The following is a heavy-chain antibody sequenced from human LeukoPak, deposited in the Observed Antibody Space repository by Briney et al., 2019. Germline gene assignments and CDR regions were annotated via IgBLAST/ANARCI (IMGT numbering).Heavy chain of an antibody. J-gene: IGHJ5*02. CDR3: ARHRSVVVVAAIDWFDP. V-gene: IGHV4-39*01. D-gene: IGHD2-15*01. Sequence: SETLSLTCTVSGGSISNSSYYWGWIRQPPGKGLEWIGSIYYSGSTYYNPSLKSRVTISVDTSKNQFSLKLSSVTAADTAVYYCARHRSVVVVAAIDWFDPWGQGTLVTVSS. CDR1: GGSISNSSYY. CDR2: IYYSGST.